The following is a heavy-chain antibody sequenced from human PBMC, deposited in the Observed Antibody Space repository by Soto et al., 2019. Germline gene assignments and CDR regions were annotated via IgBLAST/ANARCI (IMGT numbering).Heavy chain of an antibody. V-gene: IGHV3-7*04. CDR1: EFPFSRYW. CDR2: IKQDGSKQ. J-gene: IGHJ3*02. Sequence: GGPLRLSCPASEFPFSRYWMSWVRQAPGKGLEWLANIKQDGSKQYYVDSVRGRFTISRDNAKNSLYLQMNILKAEDTAVYYCARVRGSWSRGALDIWGQGTMVTVSS. D-gene: IGHD6-13*01. CDR3: ARVRGSWSRGALDI.